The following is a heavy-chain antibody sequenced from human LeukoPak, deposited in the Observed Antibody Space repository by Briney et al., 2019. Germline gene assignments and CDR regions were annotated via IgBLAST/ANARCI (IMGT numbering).Heavy chain of an antibody. CDR3: ARRFCSGGSCYDFDY. Sequence: GGSLRLSCAASGFTVSSNYMSWVRQAPGKGLEWVSVIYAGGSTYYADSVKGRFTISRDNSKNTLYLQMSGLRAEDTAVYYCARRFCSGGSCYDFDYWGQGTLVTVSS. CDR2: IYAGGST. J-gene: IGHJ4*02. V-gene: IGHV3-53*01. CDR1: GFTVSSNY. D-gene: IGHD2-15*01.